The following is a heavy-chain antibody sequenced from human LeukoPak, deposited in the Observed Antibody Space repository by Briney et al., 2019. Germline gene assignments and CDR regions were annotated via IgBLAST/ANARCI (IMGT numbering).Heavy chain of an antibody. CDR2: TNPNSGGT. D-gene: IGHD6-19*01. CDR1: RYTFTGYY. V-gene: IGHV1-2*02. Sequence: VASVKVSCKASRYTFTGYYMHWVRQAPGQGLEWMGWTNPNSGGTNYAQKFQGRVTMTRDTSISTAYMELSRLRSDDTAVYYCARWWGIAVAADYWGQGTLVTVSS. CDR3: ARWWGIAVAADY. J-gene: IGHJ4*02.